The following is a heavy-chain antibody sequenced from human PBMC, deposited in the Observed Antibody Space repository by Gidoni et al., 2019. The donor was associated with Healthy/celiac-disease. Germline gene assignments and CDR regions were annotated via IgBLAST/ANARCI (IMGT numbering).Heavy chain of an antibody. CDR1: GFTFSSYA. D-gene: IGHD2-15*01. CDR2: ISYDGSNK. V-gene: IGHV3-30*01. Sequence: SSAASGFTFSSYAMHWVRQAPGKGLEWVEVISYDGSNKYYADSVKGRFTISRDNSKNTLYLQMNSLRAEDTAVYYCARDLGVVVVAATGPDYWGQGTLVTVSS. J-gene: IGHJ4*02. CDR3: ARDLGVVVVAATGPDY.